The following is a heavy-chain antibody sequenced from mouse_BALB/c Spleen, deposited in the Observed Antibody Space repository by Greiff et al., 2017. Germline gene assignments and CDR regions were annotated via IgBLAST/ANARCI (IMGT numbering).Heavy chain of an antibody. CDR2: ISSGSSTI. V-gene: IGHV5-17*02. CDR3: ARGYRYDFYAMDY. Sequence: EVQVVESGGGLVQPGGSRKLSCAASGFTFSSFGMHWVRQAPEKGLEWVAYISSGSSTIYYADTVKGRFTISRDNPKNTLFLQMTSLRSEDTAMYYCARGYRYDFYAMDYWGQGTSVTVSS. J-gene: IGHJ4*01. CDR1: GFTFSSFG. D-gene: IGHD2-14*01.